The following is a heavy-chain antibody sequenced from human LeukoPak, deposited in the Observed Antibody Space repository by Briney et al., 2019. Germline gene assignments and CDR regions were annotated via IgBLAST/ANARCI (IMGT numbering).Heavy chain of an antibody. J-gene: IGHJ1*01. CDR2: IYTSGST. V-gene: IGHV4-4*07. CDR1: GVSVSTYY. Sequence: SETLSLTCTVSGVSVSTYYWSWIRQPAGKGLEWIGRIYTSGSTNYNSSLQGRVTMSVDTSKNQFSLNLSSVTAADTAVYYCARQVGSFTMMPWGQGTLVTVSS. D-gene: IGHD3-22*01. CDR3: ARQVGSFTMMP.